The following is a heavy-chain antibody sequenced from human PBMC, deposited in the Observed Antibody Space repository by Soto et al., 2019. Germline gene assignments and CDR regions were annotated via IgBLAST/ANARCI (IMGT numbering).Heavy chain of an antibody. J-gene: IGHJ4*02. CDR1: NGSISTNGHY. V-gene: IGHV4-31*03. CDR2: IYYTVNS. CDR3: AREQWGFDS. Sequence: QVQLRESGPELVKSSQTLSLTCTVSNGSISTNGHYWTWIRQRPGKGLEWIAYIYYTVNSYYNPSLKSRLTISIDTSKNQFSLTLRSVTAADTAVYYCAREQWGFDSWGQGTLVTVSS. D-gene: IGHD6-19*01.